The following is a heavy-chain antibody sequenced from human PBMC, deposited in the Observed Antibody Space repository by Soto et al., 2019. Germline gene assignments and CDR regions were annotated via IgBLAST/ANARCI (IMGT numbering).Heavy chain of an antibody. Sequence: SETLSLTCSVSGGSSNNYYWSWIRQPPGKGLEWIGYIHYSGSTKYNPSLKSRVSMSVDTSENQFSLKLSSVTAADTAVYYCARHKRQDGYNYYFDHWGQGALVTVSS. CDR2: IHYSGST. D-gene: IGHD5-12*01. V-gene: IGHV4-59*08. CDR3: ARHKRQDGYNYYFDH. J-gene: IGHJ4*02. CDR1: GGSSNNYY.